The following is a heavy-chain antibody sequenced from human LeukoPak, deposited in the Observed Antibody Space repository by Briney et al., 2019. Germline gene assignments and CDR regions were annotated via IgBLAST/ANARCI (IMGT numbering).Heavy chain of an antibody. Sequence: ASVKVSCKASGYTFTGYYMHWVRQAPGQGLEWMGWINPNSGGTNYAQKFQGRVTMTRDTSISTAYMELSRLRSDDTAVYYCARYSGYDWVYASYWGQGTLVTVSS. CDR2: INPNSGGT. CDR1: GYTFTGYY. CDR3: ARYSGYDWVYASY. D-gene: IGHD5-12*01. J-gene: IGHJ4*02. V-gene: IGHV1-2*02.